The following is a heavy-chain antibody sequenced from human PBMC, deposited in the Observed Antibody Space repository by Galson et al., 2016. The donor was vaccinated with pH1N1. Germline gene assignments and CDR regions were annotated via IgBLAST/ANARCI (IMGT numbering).Heavy chain of an antibody. CDR3: ARDRTYSERKTYYDLFEI. CDR1: GLVYRDYW. CDR2: INQHGSKI. D-gene: IGHD3-16*01. J-gene: IGHJ3*02. Sequence: SLRLSCAASGLVYRDYWMTWVRQAPGKGLEWVGNINQHGSKINYGDSVKGRFTISRDNAKNSLLLQMTSLRADDSAVYYCARDRTYSERKTYYDLFEILGQREMVTVSS. V-gene: IGHV3-7*03.